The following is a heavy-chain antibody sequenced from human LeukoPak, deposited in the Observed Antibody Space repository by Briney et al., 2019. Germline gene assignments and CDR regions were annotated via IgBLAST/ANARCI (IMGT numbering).Heavy chain of an antibody. D-gene: IGHD5-24*01. V-gene: IGHV4-39*01. Sequence: SETLSLTCTVSGGSVSSSSYYWGWIRQPPGKGLEWIGSIYYSGSTYYNPSLKSRVTISVDTSKNQFSLKLSSVTAVDTAVYYCARQQMATILSWGQGTLVTVSS. CDR1: GGSVSSSSYY. J-gene: IGHJ5*02. CDR3: ARQQMATILS. CDR2: IYYSGST.